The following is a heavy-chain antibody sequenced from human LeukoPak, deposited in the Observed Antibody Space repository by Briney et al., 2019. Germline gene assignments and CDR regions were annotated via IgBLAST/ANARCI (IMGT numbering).Heavy chain of an antibody. V-gene: IGHV4-39*07. CDR2: IYHSGST. J-gene: IGHJ6*03. Sequence: SETLSLTCTVSGGSISTSNYYWGWIRQPPGKGLEWIGSIYHSGSTYYNPSLKSRVTISVDTSKNQFSLKLSSVTAADTAVYYCAREAAMVTYYYYYMDVWGKGTTVTVSS. D-gene: IGHD5-18*01. CDR1: GGSISTSNYY. CDR3: AREAAMVTYYYYYMDV.